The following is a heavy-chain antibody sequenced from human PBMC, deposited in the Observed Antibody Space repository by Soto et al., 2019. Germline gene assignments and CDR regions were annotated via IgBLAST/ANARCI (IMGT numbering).Heavy chain of an antibody. J-gene: IGHJ5*02. D-gene: IGHD1-26*01. CDR2: TYYRSKWYN. CDR3: ARDPEGGVGAINWFDP. V-gene: IGHV6-1*01. Sequence: SQTLSLTCAISGGSVSSNSAAWNWIRQSPSRGLEWLGRTYYRSKWYNDYAVSVKSRITINPDTSKNQFSLQLNSVTPEDTAVYYCARDPEGGVGAINWFDPWGQGTLVPGSA. CDR1: GGSVSSNSAA.